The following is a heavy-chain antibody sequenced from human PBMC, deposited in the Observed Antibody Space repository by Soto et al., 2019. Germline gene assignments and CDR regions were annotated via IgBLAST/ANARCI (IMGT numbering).Heavy chain of an antibody. CDR3: ARDGGDGPEYNWFDP. Sequence: ASVKVSCKASGYTFTSYYMHWVRQDPGQGLEWMGIINPSGGSTSYAQKFQGRVTMTRDTSTSTVYMELSSLRSEDTAVYYCARDGGDGPEYNWFDPWGQGTLVTVSS. V-gene: IGHV1-46*01. CDR1: GYTFTSYY. CDR2: INPSGGST. J-gene: IGHJ5*02. D-gene: IGHD2-21*02.